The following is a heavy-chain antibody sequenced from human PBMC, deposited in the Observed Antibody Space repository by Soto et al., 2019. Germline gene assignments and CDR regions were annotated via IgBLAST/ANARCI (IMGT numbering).Heavy chain of an antibody. Sequence: GASVKVSCKASGGTFSSYAISWVRQAPGQGLEWMGVIIPIFGTANYAQKFQGRVTITAYESTSTAYMELSSLRSEDTAVYYCASVLMVYATRYGDYYYYGMDVWGQGTTVTVSS. V-gene: IGHV1-69*13. CDR1: GGTFSSYA. CDR2: IIPIFGTA. CDR3: ASVLMVYATRYGDYYYYGMDV. D-gene: IGHD2-8*01. J-gene: IGHJ6*02.